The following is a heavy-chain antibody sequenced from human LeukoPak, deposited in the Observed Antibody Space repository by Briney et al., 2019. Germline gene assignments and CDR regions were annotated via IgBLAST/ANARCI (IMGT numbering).Heavy chain of an antibody. D-gene: IGHD2-2*02. J-gene: IGHJ4*02. CDR3: ARDHFYTGPVY. Sequence: GGSLRLSCAASGFTFSSYSMNWVRQAPGKGLEWVSYISSSSSTIYYADSVKGRFTISRDNAKNSLYLQMNSLRVEDTAVYYCARDHFYTGPVYWGQGTLVTVSS. V-gene: IGHV3-48*04. CDR1: GFTFSSYS. CDR2: ISSSSSTI.